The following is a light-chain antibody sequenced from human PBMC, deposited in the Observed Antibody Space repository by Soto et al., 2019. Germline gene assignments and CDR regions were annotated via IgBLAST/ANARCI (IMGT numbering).Light chain of an antibody. J-gene: IGKJ1*01. CDR3: QQSYSNRT. Sequence: DIQMTQSPSSLSASVGDRVTITCRASQSIYKYSNWYQQKPGEAPKLLIYATSKLQSGVPSRFSGSGSGTDYVLTISSLQPEDCATYYCQQSYSNRTFGQGTRVEI. V-gene: IGKV1-39*01. CDR1: QSIYKY. CDR2: ATS.